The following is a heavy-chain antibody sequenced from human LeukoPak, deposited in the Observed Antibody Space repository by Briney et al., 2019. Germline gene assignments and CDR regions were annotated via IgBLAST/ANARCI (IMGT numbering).Heavy chain of an antibody. Sequence: ASVKVSCKASGYTFTGYYMHWVRQAPGQGLEWMGWINPNSGGTNYAQKFQGRVTMTRDTSISTAYMELSRLRSDDTAVYYCARVGTIAAAGTYYYYCMDVWGQGTTVTVSS. CDR1: GYTFTGYY. D-gene: IGHD6-13*01. V-gene: IGHV1-2*02. J-gene: IGHJ6*02. CDR3: ARVGTIAAAGTYYYYCMDV. CDR2: INPNSGGT.